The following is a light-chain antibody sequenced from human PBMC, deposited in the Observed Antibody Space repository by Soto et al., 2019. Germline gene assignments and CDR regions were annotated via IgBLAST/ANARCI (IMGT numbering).Light chain of an antibody. Sequence: DIQMTQSPSFLSASIGDRVTITCRASQSISNYLNWYQQKPGKAPMPLIYAASSLQSGVPSRFSGSGSGTDFTLTISSLQPEDFATYYCQQSYSSPWTFGQGTKVEIK. CDR1: QSISNY. V-gene: IGKV1-39*01. CDR2: AAS. J-gene: IGKJ1*01. CDR3: QQSYSSPWT.